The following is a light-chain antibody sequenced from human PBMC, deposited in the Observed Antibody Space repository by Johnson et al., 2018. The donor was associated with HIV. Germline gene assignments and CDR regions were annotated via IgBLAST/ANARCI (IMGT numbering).Light chain of an antibody. CDR3: GTWDSSLSAYV. Sequence: QSVLTQPPSVSAAPGQKVTISCSGSSSNIGNNDVSWYQQLPGTAPKLLIYDNNKRPSGIPDRFSGSKSGTSATLGITGLQTGDEADYYCGTWDSSLSAYVFGIGTKVTVL. CDR1: SSNIGNND. V-gene: IGLV1-51*01. J-gene: IGLJ1*01. CDR2: DNN.